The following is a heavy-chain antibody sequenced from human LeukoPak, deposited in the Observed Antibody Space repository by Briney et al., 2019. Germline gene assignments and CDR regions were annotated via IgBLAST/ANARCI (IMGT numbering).Heavy chain of an antibody. CDR1: GLTFSSYG. Sequence: PGGSLRLSCAASGLTFSSYGTHWVRQAPGKGLEWVAVIWNDGSNKYYADSVKGRFTISRDNSKNTLYLQMNSLRAEDTAVYYCARDDYGSGTDYWGQGTLVTVSS. CDR2: IWNDGSNK. V-gene: IGHV3-33*01. D-gene: IGHD3-10*01. CDR3: ARDDYGSGTDY. J-gene: IGHJ4*02.